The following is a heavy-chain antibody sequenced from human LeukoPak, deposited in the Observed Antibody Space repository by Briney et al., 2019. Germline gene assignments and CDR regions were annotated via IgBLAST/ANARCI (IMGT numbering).Heavy chain of an antibody. CDR1: GYTFTGYY. Sequence: ASVKVSCKASGYTFTGYYMHWVRQAPGQGLEWMGGIIPIFGTANYAQKFQGRVTITTDESTSTVYMEVTSLRSEDTAVYYCARGDGRGTSGYYDYWGQGTLVTVSS. CDR2: IIPIFGTA. V-gene: IGHV1-69*05. D-gene: IGHD3-22*01. CDR3: ARGDGRGTSGYYDY. J-gene: IGHJ4*02.